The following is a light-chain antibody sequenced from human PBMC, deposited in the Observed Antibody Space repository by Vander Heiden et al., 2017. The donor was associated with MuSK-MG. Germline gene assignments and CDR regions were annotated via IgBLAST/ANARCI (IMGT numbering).Light chain of an antibody. CDR1: SSDVGGYNH. V-gene: IGLV2-14*03. J-gene: IGLJ3*02. CDR2: DVS. Sequence: QPALPQPASVSGSPGQSITISCTGTSSDVGGYNHVSWSQQHPGKAPKVMIYDVSNRPSGVSNRFSGSKSGNTASLTISGLQDEDEADYYCSSVTSSNTVVFGGGTKLTVL. CDR3: SSVTSSNTVV.